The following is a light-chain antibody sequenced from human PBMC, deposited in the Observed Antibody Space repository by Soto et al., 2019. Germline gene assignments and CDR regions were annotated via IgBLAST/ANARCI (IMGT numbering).Light chain of an antibody. CDR2: DAS. J-gene: IGKJ3*01. CDR3: QQRSNWPL. CDR1: PSVSSY. V-gene: IGKV3-11*01. Sequence: EIVLKQSPATLSLSPGERATLSCRASPSVSSYLAWYQQKPGQAPRLLIYDASNRATGIPARFSGSGSGTDFTLTISSLEPEDFAVYYCQQRSNWPLFGPGTKVDIK.